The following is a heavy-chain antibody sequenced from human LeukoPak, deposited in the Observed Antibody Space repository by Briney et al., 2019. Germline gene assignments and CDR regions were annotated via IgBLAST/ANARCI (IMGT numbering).Heavy chain of an antibody. CDR2: IYPGNSDT. V-gene: IGHV5-51*01. CDR1: GYIFTIYW. D-gene: IGHD5-12*01. J-gene: IGHJ4*02. Sequence: GESLQISCKASGYIFTIYWTGWVRQMPGKGLEWIAIIYPGNSDTRYSPSFQGQVTISADKSITTAYLQWSSLKASDTAIYYCVRQDIHMTHNYVDYWGQGTLVTVSS. CDR3: VRQDIHMTHNYVDY.